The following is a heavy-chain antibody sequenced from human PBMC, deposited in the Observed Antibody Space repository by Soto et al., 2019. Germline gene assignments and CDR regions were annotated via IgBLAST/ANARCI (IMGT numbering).Heavy chain of an antibody. Sequence: GGSLSLSCAASGFTFSSYSMNWVRQAPGKGLEWVSSISSSSSYIYYADSVKGRFTISRDNAKNSLYLQMNSLRAEDTAVYYCARDLSSSSWPNWFDPWGQGTLVTVSS. V-gene: IGHV3-21*01. J-gene: IGHJ5*02. CDR2: ISSSSSYI. D-gene: IGHD6-13*01. CDR3: ARDLSSSSWPNWFDP. CDR1: GFTFSSYS.